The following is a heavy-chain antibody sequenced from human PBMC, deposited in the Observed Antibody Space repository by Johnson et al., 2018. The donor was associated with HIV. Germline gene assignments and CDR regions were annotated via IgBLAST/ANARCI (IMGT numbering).Heavy chain of an antibody. V-gene: IGHV3-30*02. Sequence: QVQLVESGGGVVQPGGSLRLSCSASGFTFSSYGMHWVRQAPGKGLEWVAFIRYDGSNKSYSDSVTGLFPISRDNSKNTLYLQMNSLRAEDTALYYCARGRYGRMTTVAAAAFDIWGQGTMVTVSS. J-gene: IGHJ3*02. CDR3: ARGRYGRMTTVAAAAFDI. CDR2: IRYDGSNK. D-gene: IGHD4-23*01. CDR1: GFTFSSYG.